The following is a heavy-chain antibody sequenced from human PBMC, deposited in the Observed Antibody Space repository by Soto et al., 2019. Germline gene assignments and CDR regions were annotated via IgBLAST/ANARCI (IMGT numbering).Heavy chain of an antibody. CDR2: ISGSGGST. V-gene: IGHV3-23*01. CDR3: AKDPPLTGGAKPFYY. CDR1: GFTFSSYA. J-gene: IGHJ4*02. D-gene: IGHD7-27*01. Sequence: GESLKISGAASGFTFSSYAMSWVRKAPGKGLEWVSAISGSGGSTYYADSVKGRFTISRDKYKNTLYLQMNSLRAEDTAVYYCAKDPPLTGGAKPFYYWGQGTLVTVSS.